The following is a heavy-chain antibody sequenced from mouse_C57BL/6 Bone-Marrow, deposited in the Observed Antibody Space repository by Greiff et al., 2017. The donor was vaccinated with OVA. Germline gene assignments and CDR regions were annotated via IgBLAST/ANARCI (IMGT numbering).Heavy chain of an antibody. J-gene: IGHJ2*01. CDR3: ARLGDYGEGY. Sequence: VKLQESGPELVKPGASVKISCKASGYAFSSSWMNWVKQRPGKGLEWIGRIYPGDGDTNYNGKFKGKATLTADKSSSTAYMQLSSLTSEDSAVYFCARLGDYGEGYWGQGTTLTVSS. V-gene: IGHV1-82*01. CDR2: IYPGDGDT. CDR1: GYAFSSSW. D-gene: IGHD1-1*01.